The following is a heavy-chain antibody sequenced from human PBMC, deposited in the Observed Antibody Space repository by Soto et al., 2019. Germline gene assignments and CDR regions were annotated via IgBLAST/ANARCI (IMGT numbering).Heavy chain of an antibody. CDR2: IWFNGRNK. CDR1: GLTFSNYG. J-gene: IGHJ6*02. V-gene: IGHV3-33*08. D-gene: IGHD2-2*01. CDR3: AREKGASRYYFALDV. Sequence: VQLLESGGGLVQPGGSLRLSCAASGLTFSNYGMHWVRQAPGKGLEWVAVIWFNGRNKYYADSVKGRFTISRDNSKNTLYLQMSSLRAEDTAVYYCAREKGASRYYFALDVWGQGTTVTVSS.